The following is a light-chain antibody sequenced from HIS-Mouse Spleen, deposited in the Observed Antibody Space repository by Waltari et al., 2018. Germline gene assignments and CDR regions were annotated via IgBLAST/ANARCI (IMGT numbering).Light chain of an antibody. CDR3: CSYAGSYTWV. Sequence: SALTQPRSVSGSPGPSVTISCTGTSSDVGGYNSLSWYQQHPGKAPKLMIYDVSKRPSGVPDRFSGSKSGNTASLTISGLQAEDEADYYCCSYAGSYTWVFGGGTKLTVL. V-gene: IGLV2-11*01. J-gene: IGLJ3*02. CDR2: DVS. CDR1: SSDVGGYNS.